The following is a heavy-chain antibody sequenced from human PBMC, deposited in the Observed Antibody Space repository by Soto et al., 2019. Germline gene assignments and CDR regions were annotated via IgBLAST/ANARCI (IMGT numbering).Heavy chain of an antibody. Sequence: PGGSLRLSCAASGFTFSSYAMSWVRQGPGKGLEWVSAIGGSGYDTFYTDSVKGRFTISRDNSENTLYLEMNSLRAEDTAVYYCVKENLILGPSHLDSWGQRTLVTVSS. J-gene: IGHJ5*01. CDR2: IGGSGYDT. V-gene: IGHV3-23*01. CDR1: GFTFSSYA. CDR3: VKENLILGPSHLDS. D-gene: IGHD1-26*01.